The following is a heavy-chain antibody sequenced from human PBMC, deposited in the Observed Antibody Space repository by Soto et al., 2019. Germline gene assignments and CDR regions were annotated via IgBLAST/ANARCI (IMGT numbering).Heavy chain of an antibody. D-gene: IGHD4-17*01. CDR3: AGSPYGDYDAAGAFHI. J-gene: IGHJ3*02. Sequence: QVQLQESGPGLVKPSETLSLTCTVSGGSISSYYWSWIRQPPGKGLEWIGYIYYSGSTNYNPSLKSGGTISVDTSNNHFALKLSSVTAADTAVYYCAGSPYGDYDAAGAFHIWGRGTMVTVSS. CDR1: GGSISSYY. CDR2: IYYSGST. V-gene: IGHV4-59*01.